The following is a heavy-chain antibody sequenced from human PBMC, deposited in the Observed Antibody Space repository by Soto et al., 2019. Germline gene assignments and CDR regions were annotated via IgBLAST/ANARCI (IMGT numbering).Heavy chain of an antibody. CDR3: AKGLYSGRVATIIAPFDY. CDR1: GFTFSSYG. D-gene: IGHD5-12*01. J-gene: IGHJ4*02. Sequence: GGSLRLSCAASGFTFSSYGMHWVRQAPGKGLEWVAVISYDGSNKYYADSVKGRFTISRDNSKNTLYLQMNSLRAEDTAVYYCAKGLYSGRVATIIAPFDYWGQGTLVTVSS. CDR2: ISYDGSNK. V-gene: IGHV3-30*18.